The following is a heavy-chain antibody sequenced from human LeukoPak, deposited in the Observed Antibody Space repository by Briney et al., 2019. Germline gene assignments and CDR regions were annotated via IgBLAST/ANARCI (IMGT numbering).Heavy chain of an antibody. V-gene: IGHV4-59*08. D-gene: IGHD6-13*01. CDR3: ARAYSSSWYWNWFDP. CDR1: DGSISTYY. Sequence: PSETLSLTCTVSDGSISTYYWSWIRQPPGKGLEWIGYIYYTGSTNYNPSLKSRVTISVDTSKNQFSLKLSSVSAADTAVYYCARAYSSSWYWNWFDPWGQGTLVTVSS. J-gene: IGHJ5*02. CDR2: IYYTGST.